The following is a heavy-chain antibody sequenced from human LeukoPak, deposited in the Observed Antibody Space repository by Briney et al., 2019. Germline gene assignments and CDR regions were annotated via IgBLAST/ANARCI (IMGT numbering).Heavy chain of an antibody. J-gene: IGHJ4*02. V-gene: IGHV3-23*01. D-gene: IGHD1-26*01. CDR1: GFTFSSYA. CDR3: AKDNGYVGATRFDY. Sequence: PGGSLRLSCAASGFTFSSYAMSWVRQATGKGLEWVSAISGSGGSTYYADSVKGRFTISRDNSKNTLYLQMNSLRAEDTAVYYCAKDNGYVGATRFDYWGQGTLVTVSS. CDR2: ISGSGGST.